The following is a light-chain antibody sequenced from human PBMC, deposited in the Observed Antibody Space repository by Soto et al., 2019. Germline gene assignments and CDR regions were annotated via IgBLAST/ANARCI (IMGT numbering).Light chain of an antibody. CDR3: QQYNNWPPDT. CDR2: GAS. CDR1: QSISNN. J-gene: IGKJ2*01. V-gene: IGKV3-15*01. Sequence: EIVMTQSPGTLSVSPGESATLSCRASQSISNNLVWYQQKPGQAPRLLIYGASTRATGIPARFSGGGSGAEFTLTISSLQSEDFAVYYCQQYNNWPPDTFGQGTKVDIK.